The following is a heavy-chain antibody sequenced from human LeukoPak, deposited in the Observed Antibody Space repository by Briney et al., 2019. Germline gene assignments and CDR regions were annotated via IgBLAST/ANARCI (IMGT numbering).Heavy chain of an antibody. D-gene: IGHD6-13*01. CDR3: ARVYYSSSYDYWYFDL. CDR2: INHSGST. CDR1: GGSFSGYY. J-gene: IGHJ2*01. V-gene: IGHV4-34*01. Sequence: PSEALSLTCAVYGGSFSGYYWSWIRQPPGKGLEWIGEINHSGSTNYNPSLKSRVTISVDTSKNQFSLKLSSVTAADTAVYYCARVYYSSSYDYWYFDLWGRGTLVTVSS.